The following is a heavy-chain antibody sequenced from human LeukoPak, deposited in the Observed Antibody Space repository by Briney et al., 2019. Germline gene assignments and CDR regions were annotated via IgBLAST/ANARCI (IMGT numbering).Heavy chain of an antibody. CDR2: IYHSGST. V-gene: IGHV4-38-2*01. CDR3: ARLTLRRDIVVVWWFDP. J-gene: IGHJ5*02. Sequence: SETLSLTCAVSGYSISSGYYWGWIRQPPGKGLEWIGSIYHSGSTYYNPSLKSRVTIAVDTSKNQFSLKLSSVTAADTAVYYCARLTLRRDIVVVWWFDPWGQGTLVTVSS. D-gene: IGHD2-2*01. CDR1: GYSISSGYY.